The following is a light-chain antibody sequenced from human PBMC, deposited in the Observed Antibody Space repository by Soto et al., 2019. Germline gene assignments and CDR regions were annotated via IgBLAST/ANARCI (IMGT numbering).Light chain of an antibody. Sequence: QSALTQPASVSGSPGQSITISCTGTSSDVGSCYQVSWYQQHPGKAPKLMIYEVTKRPSGISNRFSGSKSGTTASLTISGLQAEDEADYYCCSCAGGSTLFGGGTKVTVL. CDR3: CSCAGGSTL. CDR1: SSDVGSCYQ. J-gene: IGLJ2*01. V-gene: IGLV2-23*02. CDR2: EVT.